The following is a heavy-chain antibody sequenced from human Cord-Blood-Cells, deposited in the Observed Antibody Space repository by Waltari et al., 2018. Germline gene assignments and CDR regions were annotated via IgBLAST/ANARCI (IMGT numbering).Heavy chain of an antibody. CDR2: IKSKTDGGTT. D-gene: IGHD2-2*02. V-gene: IGHV3-15*01. CDR1: GFTFSNAW. CDR3: TTTIYCSSTSCYKWFDY. Sequence: EVQLVESGGGLVKPGGSLRLSCAASGFTFSNAWMSWVRQAPGKGLEWVGRIKSKTDGGTTDYAASVKGRFTISRDDSKNTLYLQMNSLKTEDTAVYYCTTTIYCSSTSCYKWFDYWGQGTLVTVSS. J-gene: IGHJ4*02.